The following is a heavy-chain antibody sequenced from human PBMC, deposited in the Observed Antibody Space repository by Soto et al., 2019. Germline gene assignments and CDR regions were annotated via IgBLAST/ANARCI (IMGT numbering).Heavy chain of an antibody. V-gene: IGHV3-30-3*01. J-gene: IGHJ3*02. D-gene: IGHD6-13*01. Sequence: GESLRLSCAASGFTFSSYAMHWVRQAPGKGLEWVAVISYDGSNKYYADSVKGRFTISRDNSKNTLYLQMNSLRAEDTAVYYCARGAAATHDAFDIWGKGTMVTVPS. CDR2: ISYDGSNK. CDR1: GFTFSSYA. CDR3: ARGAAATHDAFDI.